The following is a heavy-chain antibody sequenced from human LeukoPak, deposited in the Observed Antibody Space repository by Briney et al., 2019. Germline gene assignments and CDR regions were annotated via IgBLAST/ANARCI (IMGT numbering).Heavy chain of an antibody. D-gene: IGHD2-2*01. J-gene: IGHJ6*03. CDR2: IIPIFGTA. V-gene: IGHV1-69*13. CDR1: GYTFISYA. Sequence: SVKVSCKASGYTFISYAINWVRQAPGQGLEWMGGIIPIFGTANYGQKFQGRVTITADESTSTVNMEMSSLRSEDTAVYYCASGGLYRCSSTSCHWGYMDVWGKGTTVTVSS. CDR3: ASGGLYRCSSTSCHWGYMDV.